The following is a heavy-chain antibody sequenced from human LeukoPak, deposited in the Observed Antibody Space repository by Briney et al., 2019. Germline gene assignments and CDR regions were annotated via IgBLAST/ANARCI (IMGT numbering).Heavy chain of an antibody. CDR3: ARDDYGDYHLAY. Sequence: ASVKVSCKASGYTFTGYYMHWVRQAPGQGPEWMGWINPNSGGTNYAQKFQGRVTMTRDTSINTAYMELSRLRSDDTAVYYCARDDYGDYHLAYWGQGTLVTVSS. V-gene: IGHV1-2*02. CDR1: GYTFTGYY. CDR2: INPNSGGT. J-gene: IGHJ4*02. D-gene: IGHD4-17*01.